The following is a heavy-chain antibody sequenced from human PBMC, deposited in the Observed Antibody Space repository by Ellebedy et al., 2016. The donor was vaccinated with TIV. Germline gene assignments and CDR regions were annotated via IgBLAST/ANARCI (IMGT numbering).Heavy chain of an antibody. J-gene: IGHJ4*02. CDR3: ARCSSGLVVVPYYFDS. Sequence: SETLSLTCTVPSGSITTNGYYWGWNRQATGKGLEWIASISYREHTYYNPSLRSRVTISVDPSKNQFSLQLSAVTAPDTSVYYCARCSSGLVVVPYYFDSWGPGTLVTVSS. V-gene: IGHV4-39*01. D-gene: IGHD2-15*01. CDR2: ISYREHT. CDR1: SGSITTNGYY.